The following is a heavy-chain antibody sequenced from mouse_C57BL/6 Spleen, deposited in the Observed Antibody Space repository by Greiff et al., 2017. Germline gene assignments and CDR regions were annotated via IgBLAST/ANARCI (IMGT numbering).Heavy chain of an antibody. Sequence: DVKLQESGPGLVKPSQSLSLTCSVTGYSITSGYYWNWIRQFPGNKLEWMGYISYDGSNNYNPSLKNRISITRDTSKNQFFLKLNSVTTEDTATYYCAITTVVAPYAMDYWGQGTSVTVSS. D-gene: IGHD1-1*01. J-gene: IGHJ4*01. CDR1: GYSITSGYY. CDR2: ISYDGSN. CDR3: AITTVVAPYAMDY. V-gene: IGHV3-6*01.